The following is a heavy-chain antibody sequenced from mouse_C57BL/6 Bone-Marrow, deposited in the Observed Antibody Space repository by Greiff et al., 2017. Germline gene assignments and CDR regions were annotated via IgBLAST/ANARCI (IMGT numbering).Heavy chain of an antibody. V-gene: IGHV1-80*01. CDR1: GYAFSSYW. CDR2: IYPGGGDT. D-gene: IGHD3-2*02. CDR3: ARRVDSSGFSCDY. Sequence: QVQLQQSGAELVKPGASVKISCKASGYAFSSYWMNWVKQRPGKGLEWIGQIYPGGGDTNYNGKFKGKATLTADKSSSTAYMRLSSLASEDSAVYFCARRVDSSGFSCDYWGQGTTLTVSS. J-gene: IGHJ2*01.